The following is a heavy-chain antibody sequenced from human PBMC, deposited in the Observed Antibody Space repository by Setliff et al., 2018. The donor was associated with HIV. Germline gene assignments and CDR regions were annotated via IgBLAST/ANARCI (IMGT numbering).Heavy chain of an antibody. J-gene: IGHJ3*02. Sequence: GGSLRLSCAASGFTFSDHYMDWVRQAPGKGLEWVGRTRNRANSYSTQYAASVRGRFTVSRDNSKNTLSLQMNSLKAEDTAVYYCAVSFSTGSWPLDTLDIWGQGTMVTVSS. CDR2: TRNRANSYST. D-gene: IGHD6-13*01. CDR3: AVSFSTGSWPLDTLDI. V-gene: IGHV3-72*01. CDR1: GFTFSDHY.